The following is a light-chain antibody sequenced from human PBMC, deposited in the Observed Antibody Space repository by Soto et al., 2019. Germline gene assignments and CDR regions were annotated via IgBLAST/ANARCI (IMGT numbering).Light chain of an antibody. CDR2: AAS. CDR3: QHSYSTPST. Sequence: DIQMTQSPSSLSASVGDRVTITCRASQSISSYLNWYQQKPGKAPKLLIYAASSLQSGVPSRFSGSGSGTDSTPSISSLQPEDVANYYCQHSYSTPSTFGGGTKVEIK. CDR1: QSISSY. J-gene: IGKJ4*01. V-gene: IGKV1-39*01.